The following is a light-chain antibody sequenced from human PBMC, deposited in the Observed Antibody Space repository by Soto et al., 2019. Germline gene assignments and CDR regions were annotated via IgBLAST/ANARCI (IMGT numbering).Light chain of an antibody. CDR1: TGAVTSGYY. Sequence: QTVVTQEPSLTVSPGGTVTLTCASSTGAVTSGYYPNWFQQKPGQAPRTLIYRTTNKHPWTPARFSGSLLGGKAALTLSGVQPEDEAEYYCLLYYGGALVFGGGTQLTVL. V-gene: IGLV7-43*01. J-gene: IGLJ2*01. CDR3: LLYYGGALV. CDR2: RTT.